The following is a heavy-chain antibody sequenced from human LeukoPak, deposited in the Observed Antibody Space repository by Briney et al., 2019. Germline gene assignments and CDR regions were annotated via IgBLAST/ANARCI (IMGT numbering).Heavy chain of an antibody. V-gene: IGHV3-23*01. J-gene: IGHJ3*02. Sequence: TGGSLRLSCAASGFTFSSYAMSWVRQAPGKGLEWVSAISGSGGSTYYADSVKGRFTISRDNSKNTLYLQMNSLRAEDTAVYYCAKDLFAHGTYDAFDIWGQGTMVTVSS. CDR1: GFTFSSYA. CDR2: ISGSGGST. CDR3: AKDLFAHGTYDAFDI.